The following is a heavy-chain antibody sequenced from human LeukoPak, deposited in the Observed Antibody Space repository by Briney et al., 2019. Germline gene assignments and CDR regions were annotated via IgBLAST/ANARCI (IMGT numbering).Heavy chain of an antibody. D-gene: IGHD2-2*02. Sequence: GGSLRLSCAASGFTFSSYAMSWVRQAPGKGLEWVSAISGSGDATYYADSVKGRFTLSRDNSKNTLYLQVNSLRAEDTAVYYCAKVYCSSASCYKAQVDYWGQGTLVTVSS. J-gene: IGHJ4*02. CDR1: GFTFSSYA. CDR3: AKVYCSSASCYKAQVDY. CDR2: ISGSGDAT. V-gene: IGHV3-23*01.